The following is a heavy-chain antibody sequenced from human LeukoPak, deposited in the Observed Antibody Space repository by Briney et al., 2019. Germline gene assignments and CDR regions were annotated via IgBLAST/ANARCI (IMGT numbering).Heavy chain of an antibody. CDR2: INHSGST. J-gene: IGHJ4*02. V-gene: IGHV4-34*01. CDR3: ARALGYCSSTSCYIDY. CDR1: GGSFSGCY. Sequence: SETLSLTCAVSGGSFSGCYWSWIRQPPGKGLEWIGEINHSGSTNYNPSLKSRGTISVDTTKNQFALKLSSVTAADTAVYYCARALGYCSSTSCYIDYWGQGTLVTVSS. D-gene: IGHD2-2*02.